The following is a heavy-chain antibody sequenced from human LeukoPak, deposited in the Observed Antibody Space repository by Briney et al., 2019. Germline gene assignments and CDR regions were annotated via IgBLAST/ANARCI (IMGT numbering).Heavy chain of an antibody. V-gene: IGHV3-23*01. CDR3: AKIIIGSTWQLDH. J-gene: IGHJ4*02. Sequence: PGGSLRLSCAASGFTFTTCAMNWVRQAPGKGLEWVSGISGSGGRTYYADSVKGRLTISRDNSKNTLYLQMSSLRVEDTAVYYCAKIIIGSTWQLDHWGQGILVTVSS. D-gene: IGHD6-13*01. CDR1: GFTFTTCA. CDR2: ISGSGGRT.